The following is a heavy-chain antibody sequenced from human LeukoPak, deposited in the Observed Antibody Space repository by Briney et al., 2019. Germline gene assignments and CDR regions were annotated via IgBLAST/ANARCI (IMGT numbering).Heavy chain of an antibody. Sequence: GGSLRLSCAASGFTVSSNYMSWVRQAPGKGLEWVSVIYSGGSTYYADSVKGRFTISRDNSKNTLYLQMNSLRAEDTAVYYCARSAQYSSGWYAGPSWFDPWGQGILVTVSS. D-gene: IGHD6-19*01. CDR3: ARSAQYSSGWYAGPSWFDP. V-gene: IGHV3-66*01. J-gene: IGHJ5*02. CDR1: GFTVSSNY. CDR2: IYSGGST.